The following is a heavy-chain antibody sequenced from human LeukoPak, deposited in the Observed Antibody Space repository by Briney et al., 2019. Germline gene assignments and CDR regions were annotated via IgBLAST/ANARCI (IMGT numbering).Heavy chain of an antibody. D-gene: IGHD3-22*01. V-gene: IGHV4-39*01. CDR1: GGSISSSSYY. J-gene: IGHJ3*02. CDR3: ARRQSDPYYYDSSALVGAFDI. CDR2: IYYSGST. Sequence: SETLSLTCTVSGGSISSSSYYWGWIRQPPGKGLEWIGSIYYSGSTYYNPSLKSRVTISVDTSKNQFSLKLSSVTAAETAVYYCARRQSDPYYYDSSALVGAFDIWGQGTMVTVSS.